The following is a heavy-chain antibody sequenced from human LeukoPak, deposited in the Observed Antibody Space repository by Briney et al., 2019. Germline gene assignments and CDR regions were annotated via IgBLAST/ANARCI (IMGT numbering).Heavy chain of an antibody. CDR3: ARVISRIVVVITGESDAFDI. J-gene: IGHJ3*02. CDR1: GYTFTSYD. Sequence: ASVKVSCKASGYTFTSYDINWVRQATGQGLEWMGWMNPNSGNTGYAQKFQGRVTMTRNTSISTAYMELSSLRSEDTAAYYCARVISRIVVVITGESDAFDIWGQGTMVTVSS. V-gene: IGHV1-8*01. CDR2: MNPNSGNT. D-gene: IGHD3-22*01.